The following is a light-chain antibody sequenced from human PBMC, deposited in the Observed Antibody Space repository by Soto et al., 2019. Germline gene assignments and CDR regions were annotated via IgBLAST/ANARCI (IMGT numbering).Light chain of an antibody. V-gene: IGKV3-20*01. CDR3: HQYGRSPRGT. CDR2: GAS. Sequence: DIVLTQSPGTLSSSPGGRATLSCRASQSVTDNYLAWYQQKPGQAPRLLIYGASSRATGIPDRFSGSGSGTDFTLTISRREPEDFAMYYCHQYGRSPRGTFGQGTKVEIK. J-gene: IGKJ1*01. CDR1: QSVTDNY.